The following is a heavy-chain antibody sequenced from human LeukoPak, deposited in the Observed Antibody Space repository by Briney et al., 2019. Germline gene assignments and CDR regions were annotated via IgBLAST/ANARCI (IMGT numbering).Heavy chain of an antibody. CDR2: IYYSGTT. CDR3: ARGVYIAAAQYGY. D-gene: IGHD6-13*01. J-gene: IGHJ4*02. Sequence: SETLSPTCTVSGGSLSSYYWSWIRQPPGKGLEWIGYIYYSGTTNYNPSLKSRVTISVDTSKNQFSLKLSSVTAADTAVYYCARGVYIAAAQYGYWGQGTLVIVSS. CDR1: GGSLSSYY. V-gene: IGHV4-59*01.